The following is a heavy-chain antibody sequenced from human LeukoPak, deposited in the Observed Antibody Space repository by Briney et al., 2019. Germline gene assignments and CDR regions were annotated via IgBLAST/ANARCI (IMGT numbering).Heavy chain of an antibody. V-gene: IGHV1-69*04. CDR2: IIPIFGIA. CDR3: ANRGLGGMVRDLYYYYGMDV. CDR1: GGTFSSYA. J-gene: IGHJ6*02. D-gene: IGHD3-10*01. Sequence: SVKVSCKVSGGTFSSYAISWVRQAPGQGLEWMGRIIPIFGIANYAQKFQGRVTITADKSTSTAYMELSSLRSEDTAVYYCANRGLGGMVRDLYYYYGMDVWGQGTTVTVSS.